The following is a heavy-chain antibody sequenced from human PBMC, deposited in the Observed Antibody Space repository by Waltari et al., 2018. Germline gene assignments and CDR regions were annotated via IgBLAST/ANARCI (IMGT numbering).Heavy chain of an antibody. Sequence: QLQESGPRLVKPSETLSLTCSVSGGSLSSPWWSWIRQPAGKGLEWIGRIYISGTTNKKPSRESRLTVSLDTPKNQFSLKLTSVSAADTAVYYCARQATSWSGFDYWGPGIQVTVSS. CDR1: GGSLSSPW. J-gene: IGHJ4*02. CDR3: ARQATSWSGFDY. CDR2: IYISGTT. D-gene: IGHD2-15*01. V-gene: IGHV4-4*07.